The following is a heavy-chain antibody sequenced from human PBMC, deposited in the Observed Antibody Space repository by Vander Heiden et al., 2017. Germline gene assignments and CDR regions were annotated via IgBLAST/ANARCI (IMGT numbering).Heavy chain of an antibody. V-gene: IGHV3-33*01. CDR2: IWYDGSNK. CDR1: GFPFSSYG. J-gene: IGHJ4*02. CDR3: ARDTYSSSYYFDY. Sequence: QVQLVESGGGAVQPGRSLRLSCAESGFPFSSYGIHSVRRAPGKGLGWVAVIWYDGSNKYYADSVKSRFTISRDNSKNTLYLQMNSLRAEDTAVYYCARDTYSSSYYFDYWGQGTLVTVSS. D-gene: IGHD6-6*01.